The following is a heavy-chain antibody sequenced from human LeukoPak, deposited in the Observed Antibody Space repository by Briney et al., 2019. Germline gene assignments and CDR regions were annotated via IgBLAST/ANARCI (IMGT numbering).Heavy chain of an antibody. CDR2: IYSGGST. D-gene: IGHD6-13*01. J-gene: IGHJ4*02. CDR1: GFTVSSNY. CDR3: AREPGAQQLVRQYYFDY. Sequence: GGSLRLSCAASGFTVSSNYMSWVRQAPGKGLEWVSAIYSGGSTYYADSVKGRFTISRDNSKNTLYLQMNSLRAEDTAVYYCAREPGAQQLVRQYYFDYWGQGTMVTVSS. V-gene: IGHV3-53*01.